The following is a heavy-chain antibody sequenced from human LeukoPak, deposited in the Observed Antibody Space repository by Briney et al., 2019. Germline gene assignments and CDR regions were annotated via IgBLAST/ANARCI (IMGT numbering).Heavy chain of an antibody. J-gene: IGHJ6*02. V-gene: IGHV3-23*01. Sequence: GGSLRPSCAASGFTFTRYAMSWVRQAPGKGLEWVSAISGSGGSTYYADSGKGRFTICRDNSKNTLYLQMNRLRGEDTDVYYCAKDLAPYDILTGPYYYYYGMDVWGQGTTVTVSS. D-gene: IGHD3-9*01. CDR3: AKDLAPYDILTGPYYYYYGMDV. CDR1: GFTFTRYA. CDR2: ISGSGGST.